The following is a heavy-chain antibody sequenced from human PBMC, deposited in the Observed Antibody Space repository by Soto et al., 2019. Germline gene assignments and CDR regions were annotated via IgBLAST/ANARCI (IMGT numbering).Heavy chain of an antibody. V-gene: IGHV1-69*13. D-gene: IGHD3-3*01. CDR1: GGTFSRYT. Sequence: ASVKVSCKASGGTFSRYTIAWVRRAPGRGLEWMGGIIPIFGTANYAQKFQGRVTITADESTSTAYMELSSLRSEDTAVYYCARGDDFWSGQGDRYYYYGMDVWGQGTTVTVSS. CDR3: ARGDDFWSGQGDRYYYYGMDV. J-gene: IGHJ6*02. CDR2: IIPIFGTA.